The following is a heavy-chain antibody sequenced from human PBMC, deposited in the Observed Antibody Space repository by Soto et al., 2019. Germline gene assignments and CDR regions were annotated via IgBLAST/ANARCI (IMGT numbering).Heavy chain of an antibody. D-gene: IGHD2-2*01. V-gene: IGHV3-53*04. CDR2: IYSGGST. CDR1: GFTVSSNY. J-gene: IGHJ3*02. CDR3: ARAYCSSTSCYAFDI. Sequence: GGSLRLSCAASGFTVSSNYMSWVRQAPGKGLEWVSVIYSGGSTYYADSVKGRFTISRHNSKNTLYLQMNSLRAEDTAVYYCARAYCSSTSCYAFDIWGQGTMVTVSS.